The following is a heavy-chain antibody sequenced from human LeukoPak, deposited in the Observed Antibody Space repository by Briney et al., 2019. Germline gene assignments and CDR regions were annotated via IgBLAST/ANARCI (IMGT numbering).Heavy chain of an antibody. V-gene: IGHV3-23*01. CDR1: GFTFSTYA. D-gene: IGHD6-19*01. J-gene: IGHJ4*02. CDR2: ISDSGGGT. CDR3: ARQGPLSLIAVADY. Sequence: PGGSLRHSCAVSGFTFSTYAMSWVRQAPGRGLEWVSGISDSGGGTYYAASVKGRFTISRDNAKNSLYLQMNSLRAEDTAVYYCARQGPLSLIAVADYWGQGTLVTVSS.